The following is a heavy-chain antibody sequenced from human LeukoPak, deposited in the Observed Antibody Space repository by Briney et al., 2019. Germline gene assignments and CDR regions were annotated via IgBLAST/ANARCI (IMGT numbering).Heavy chain of an antibody. CDR2: INPSGGST. D-gene: IGHD6-19*01. Sequence: GASVKVSCKASGYTFTSYYMHWVRQAPGQGLEWMGIINPSGGSTSYAQKFQGRVTMTRDTSTSTVYMELSSLRSEDTAVYYCARESMEYSSGWYPFPFDYWGQGTLVTVPS. CDR1: GYTFTSYY. J-gene: IGHJ4*02. V-gene: IGHV1-46*01. CDR3: ARESMEYSSGWYPFPFDY.